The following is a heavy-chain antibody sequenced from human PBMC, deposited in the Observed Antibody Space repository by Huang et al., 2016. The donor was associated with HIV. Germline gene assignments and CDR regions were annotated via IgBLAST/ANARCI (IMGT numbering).Heavy chain of an antibody. J-gene: IGHJ1*01. Sequence: QVRLEHWGAGLLKPSETLSLTCAVYGGSFSGYQWTCIRHSPGKGLEWIGEINHSGRATYNPALKTRVTITGDMSKNQFSRKMASRTVADTAVYFCARGLRFCRGGDCFPTHFQHWSQG. V-gene: IGHV4-34*02. CDR2: INHSGRA. CDR3: ARGLRFCRGGDCFPTHFQH. D-gene: IGHD2-21*02. CDR1: GGSFSGYQ.